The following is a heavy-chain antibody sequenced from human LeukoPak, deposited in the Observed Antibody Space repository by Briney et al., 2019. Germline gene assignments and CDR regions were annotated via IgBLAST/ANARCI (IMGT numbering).Heavy chain of an antibody. D-gene: IGHD1-1*01. CDR2: IWYDGSNK. CDR1: GFTFSSYG. CDR3: AKMVSAGTPSRYFDY. Sequence: GGSLRLSCAASGFTFSSYGMHWVRQAPGKGLEWVAVIWYDGSNKYYADSVKGRFTISRDNSKNTLYLQMNSLRAEDTAGYYSAKMVSAGTPSRYFDYWGQGTLVTVSS. J-gene: IGHJ4*02. V-gene: IGHV3-33*06.